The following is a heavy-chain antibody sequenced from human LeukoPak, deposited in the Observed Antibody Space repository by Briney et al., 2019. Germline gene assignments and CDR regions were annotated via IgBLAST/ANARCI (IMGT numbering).Heavy chain of an antibody. CDR1: GFTFSSYW. Sequence: GGSLRLSCAASGFTFSSYWMSWFRQAPGKGLEWVANIKQDGSEKTYVDSVKGRFTISRDNAKNSLYMQMNSLRGEDTAVYYCAVNSNSGTYPTWGQGTLVNVSS. CDR3: AVNSNSGTYPT. D-gene: IGHD3-10*01. J-gene: IGHJ5*02. V-gene: IGHV3-7*01. CDR2: IKQDGSEK.